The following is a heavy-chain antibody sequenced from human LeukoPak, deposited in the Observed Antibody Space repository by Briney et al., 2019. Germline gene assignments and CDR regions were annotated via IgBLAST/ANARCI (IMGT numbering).Heavy chain of an antibody. Sequence: PSETLPLTCTVSGGSISSYYWSWIRQPPGKGLEWIGYVFSSGSTNYNPSLESRVTISVDTSKNQFSLKLSSVTAADTAVYYCARRDKYAQMNDYWGQGTMVTVSS. J-gene: IGHJ4*02. D-gene: IGHD2-8*01. V-gene: IGHV4-59*08. CDR2: VFSSGST. CDR1: GGSISSYY. CDR3: ARRDKYAQMNDY.